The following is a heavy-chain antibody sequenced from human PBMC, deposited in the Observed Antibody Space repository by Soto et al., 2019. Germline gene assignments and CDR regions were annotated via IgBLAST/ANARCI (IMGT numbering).Heavy chain of an antibody. D-gene: IGHD6-19*01. J-gene: IGHJ6*02. CDR2: INHSGST. Sequence: QVQLQQWGAGLLKPSETLSLTCAVYGGSFSGYYWSWIRQPPGKGLEWIGEINHSGSTNYNPSLKGRVTISVDTSKNQFSLKLSSVTAADTAVYYCASRTAVADPYYYYGMDVWGQGTTVTVSS. V-gene: IGHV4-34*01. CDR3: ASRTAVADPYYYYGMDV. CDR1: GGSFSGYY.